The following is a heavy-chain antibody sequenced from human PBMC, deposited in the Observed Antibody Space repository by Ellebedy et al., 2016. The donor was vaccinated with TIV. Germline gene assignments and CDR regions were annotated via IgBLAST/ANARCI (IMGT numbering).Heavy chain of an antibody. CDR1: GYTFTSYY. Sequence: AASVKVSCKASGYTFTSYYMHWVRQAPGQGLEWMGIINPSGGSTSYAQKFQGRVTMTRDTSTSTVYMELSRLRSDDTAVYYCARDRPIVVVTAGFDYWGQGTLVTVSS. D-gene: IGHD2-21*02. CDR2: INPSGGST. V-gene: IGHV1-46*01. J-gene: IGHJ4*02. CDR3: ARDRPIVVVTAGFDY.